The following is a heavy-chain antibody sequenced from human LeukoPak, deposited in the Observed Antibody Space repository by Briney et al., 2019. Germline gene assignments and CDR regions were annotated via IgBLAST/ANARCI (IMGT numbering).Heavy chain of an antibody. D-gene: IGHD3-22*01. CDR1: GGTFSSYA. J-gene: IGHJ4*02. V-gene: IGHV1-69*13. Sequence: SVTVSCKASGGTFSSYAISWVRQAPGQGLEWMGGIIPIFGTANYAQKFQGRVTITADESTSTAYMVLSSLRSEDTAVYYCANPRYDSSGYYYVDWGQGTLVTVSS. CDR3: ANPRYDSSGYYYVD. CDR2: IIPIFGTA.